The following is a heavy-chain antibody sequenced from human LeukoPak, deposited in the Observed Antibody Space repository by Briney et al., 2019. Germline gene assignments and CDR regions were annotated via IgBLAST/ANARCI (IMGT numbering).Heavy chain of an antibody. V-gene: IGHV4-61*01. CDR2: IQNSART. CDR1: GGSVNSGSYF. J-gene: IGHJ6*02. D-gene: IGHD4-11*01. CDR3: ATDYSNFYGMDV. Sequence: SETLSLTCTVSGGSVNSGSYFWSWIRQPPGKGLGWIGYIQNSARTNYNPSLESRVTISVDSSKDQFSLRLSSVTAADTAVYYCATDYSNFYGMDVWGQGTTVTVSS.